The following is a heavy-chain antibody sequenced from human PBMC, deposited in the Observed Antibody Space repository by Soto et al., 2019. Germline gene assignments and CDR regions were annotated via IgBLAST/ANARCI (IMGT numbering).Heavy chain of an antibody. D-gene: IGHD2-15*01. V-gene: IGHV1-2*04. CDR1: GYTFTGDY. CDR3: AIASRVVAATRPYYYGMDV. CDR2: INPNSGGT. J-gene: IGHJ6*02. Sequence: ASVKGSCKASGYTFTGDYMHWVRQAPGQGLEWMGWINPNSGGTNYAQKFQGWVTMTRDTSISTAYMELSRLRSDDTAVYYCAIASRVVAATRPYYYGMDVWGQGTTVTVSS.